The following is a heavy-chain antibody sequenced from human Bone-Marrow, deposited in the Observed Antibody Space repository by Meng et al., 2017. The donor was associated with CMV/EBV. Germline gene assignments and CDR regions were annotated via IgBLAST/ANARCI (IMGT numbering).Heavy chain of an antibody. CDR3: AGSGAQLRFLEWLSPYYYYGMDV. CDR2: ISAYNGNT. Sequence: ASVKVSCKASGYTFTSYGISWVRQAPGQGLEWMGWISAYNGNTNYAQKLQGRVTMTRDTSTSTVYMELSSLRSEDTAVYYCAGSGAQLRFLEWLSPYYYYGMDVWGQGTTVTVSS. J-gene: IGHJ6*02. D-gene: IGHD3-3*01. CDR1: GYTFTSYG. V-gene: IGHV1-18*01.